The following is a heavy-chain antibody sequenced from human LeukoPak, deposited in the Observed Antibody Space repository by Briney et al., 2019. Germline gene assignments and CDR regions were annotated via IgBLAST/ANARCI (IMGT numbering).Heavy chain of an antibody. J-gene: IGHJ4*02. CDR3: ARDGLMVVVDQPDYYFDS. CDR2: ISTYNGNT. V-gene: IGHV1-18*01. CDR1: GYTFNTYG. D-gene: IGHD3-22*01. Sequence: ASVKVSCKASGYTFNTYGISWVRQAPGQGLEWMGWISTYNGNTNYAQKYQGRVTMTTDTSTSTAYMELRSLRSDDTAMYYCARDGLMVVVDQPDYYFDSWGQGTLVTVSS.